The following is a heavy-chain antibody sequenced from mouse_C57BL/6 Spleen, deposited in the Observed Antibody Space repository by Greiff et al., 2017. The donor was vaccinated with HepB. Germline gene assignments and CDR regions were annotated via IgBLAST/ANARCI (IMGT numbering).Heavy chain of an antibody. Sequence: QVQLQQPGAELVKPGASVKLSCKASGYTFTSYWMHWVKQRPGQGLEWIGMIHPNSGSTNYNEKFKSKATLTVDKSSSTAYMQLSSLTSEDSAVYYCARFYYGSSYENAMYYWGQGTSVTVSS. CDR1: GYTFTSYW. D-gene: IGHD1-1*01. CDR2: IHPNSGST. CDR3: ARFYYGSSYENAMYY. V-gene: IGHV1-64*01. J-gene: IGHJ4*01.